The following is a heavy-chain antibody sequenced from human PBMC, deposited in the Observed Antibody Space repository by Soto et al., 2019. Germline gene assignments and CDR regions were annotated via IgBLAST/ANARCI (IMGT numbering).Heavy chain of an antibody. J-gene: IGHJ5*02. CDR3: ARGLTYCGGDCYSWFDP. D-gene: IGHD2-21*02. V-gene: IGHV1-8*01. CDR1: GYTFTSYD. Sequence: ASVKVSCKASGYTFTSYDINWVRQATGQGLEWMGWMNPNSGNTGYAQKFQGRVTMTRNTSISTAYMELSSLRSEDTAVYYCARGLTYCGGDCYSWFDPWGQGTLVTVSS. CDR2: MNPNSGNT.